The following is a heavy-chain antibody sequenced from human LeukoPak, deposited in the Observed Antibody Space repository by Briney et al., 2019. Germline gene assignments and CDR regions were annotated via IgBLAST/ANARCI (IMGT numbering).Heavy chain of an antibody. D-gene: IGHD3-3*01. J-gene: IGHJ4*02. CDR3: ARVGHYDFWSGYYKGYYFDY. Sequence: PSGTLSLTCAVSGGSISSSNWWSWVRQPPGKGLEWIGEIYHSGSTNYNPSLKSRVTIPVDKSKNQFSLKLSSVTAADTAVYYCARVGHYDFWSGYYKGYYFDYWGQGTLVTVSS. CDR1: GGSISSSNW. V-gene: IGHV4-4*02. CDR2: IYHSGST.